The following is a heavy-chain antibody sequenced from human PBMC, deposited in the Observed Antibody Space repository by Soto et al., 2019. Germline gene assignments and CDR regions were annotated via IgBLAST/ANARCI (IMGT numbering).Heavy chain of an antibody. J-gene: IGHJ4*02. CDR3: ARDFWGRYDFDY. D-gene: IGHD7-27*01. CDR1: GLIFSTYP. CDR2: ISGSGAGT. V-gene: IGHV3-23*01. Sequence: EVQLLESGGGLVQRGGSLRLPCPASGLIFSTYPMSWFRQAPGRGLGWVSGISGSGAGTHYADSWKGRFTISRDNAWNTLYLQMNSLRAEDTAVYYCARDFWGRYDFDYWGQGALVTVSS.